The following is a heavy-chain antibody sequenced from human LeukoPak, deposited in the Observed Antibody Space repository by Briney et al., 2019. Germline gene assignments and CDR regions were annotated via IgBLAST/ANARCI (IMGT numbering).Heavy chain of an antibody. J-gene: IGHJ4*02. Sequence: GGSLRLSCAASGFTVSSNYMSWVRQAPGKGLEWVSVIYSGGSTYYADSVKGRFTISRDNSKNTLYLQMNSLRAGDTAVYYCARDKPRYSGSYLEWGQGTLVTVSS. CDR3: ARDKPRYSGSYLE. CDR2: IYSGGST. V-gene: IGHV3-66*01. CDR1: GFTVSSNY. D-gene: IGHD1-26*01.